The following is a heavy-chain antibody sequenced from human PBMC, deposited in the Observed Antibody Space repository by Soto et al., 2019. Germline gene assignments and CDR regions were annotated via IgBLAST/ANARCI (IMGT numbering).Heavy chain of an antibody. CDR1: GFTFTSSA. CDR3: AAGGRRYGDYSPNYYYGMDV. J-gene: IGHJ6*02. D-gene: IGHD4-17*01. CDR2: IVVGSGNT. Sequence: QMQLVQSGPEVKKPGTSVKVSCKASGFTFTSSAVQWVRQARGQRLEWIGWIVVGSGNTNYAQKFQERVTITRDMSTSTAYMELSSLRSEDTAVYYCAAGGRRYGDYSPNYYYGMDVWGQGTTVTVSS. V-gene: IGHV1-58*01.